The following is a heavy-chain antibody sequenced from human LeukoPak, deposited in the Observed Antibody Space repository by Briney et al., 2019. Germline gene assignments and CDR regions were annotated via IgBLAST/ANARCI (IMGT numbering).Heavy chain of an antibody. D-gene: IGHD4-11*01. CDR3: ASDWYDYGNSDAFDI. V-gene: IGHV4-4*07. CDR1: VGSISIYY. Sequence: SETLSLTPTVSVGSISIYYWSCVPHPAGKGRECVGSIYTSGGSNDNASLKSRVIKTVNTAKNQHCLKQSSVAAADAAVYYCASDWYDYGNSDAFDIWGQGTMVTVSS. J-gene: IGHJ3*02. CDR2: IYTSGGS.